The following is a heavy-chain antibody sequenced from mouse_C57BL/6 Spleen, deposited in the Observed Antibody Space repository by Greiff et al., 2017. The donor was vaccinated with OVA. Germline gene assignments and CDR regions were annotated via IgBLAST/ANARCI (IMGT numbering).Heavy chain of an antibody. J-gene: IGHJ2*01. Sequence: EVQLQQSGPELVKPGASVKIPCKASGYTFTDYNMDWVKQSHGKSLEWIGDINPNNGGTIYNQKFKGKATLTVDKSSSTAYMELRSLTSEDTAVYYCARSAFITTRKYFDYWGQGTTLTVSS. CDR2: INPNNGGT. CDR1: GYTFTDYN. V-gene: IGHV1-18*01. CDR3: ARSAFITTRKYFDY. D-gene: IGHD1-1*01.